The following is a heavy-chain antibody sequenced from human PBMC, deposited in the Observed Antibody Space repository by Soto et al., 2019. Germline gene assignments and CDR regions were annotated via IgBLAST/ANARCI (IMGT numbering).Heavy chain of an antibody. CDR1: GFTFISYS. CDR3: ARDLLLGYCSSTSCYDSVDYYYMDV. J-gene: IGHJ6*03. V-gene: IGHV3-21*01. Sequence: GGSLRLSCAASGFTFISYSMNWVRQAPGKGLEWVSSISSSSSYIYYADSVKGRFTISRDNAKNSLYLQMNSLRAEDTAVYYCARDLLLGYCSSTSCYDSVDYYYMDVWGKGTTVTVSS. CDR2: ISSSSSYI. D-gene: IGHD2-2*01.